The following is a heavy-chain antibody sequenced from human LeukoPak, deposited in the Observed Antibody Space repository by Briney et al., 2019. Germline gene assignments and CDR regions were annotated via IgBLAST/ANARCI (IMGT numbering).Heavy chain of an antibody. J-gene: IGHJ4*02. CDR3: AKFGDNALYAFDY. CDR2: ITAGSDNT. D-gene: IGHD3-10*01. CDR1: GFTFSRYT. Sequence: PGGSLRLSCAASGFTFSRYTMSWVRQAPGKGLERVSGITAGSDNTYYADSVKGRFTISRDNSKNTVVLQMNNLRAEDTAVYYCAKFGDNALYAFDYWGQGVLVSVSS. V-gene: IGHV3-23*01.